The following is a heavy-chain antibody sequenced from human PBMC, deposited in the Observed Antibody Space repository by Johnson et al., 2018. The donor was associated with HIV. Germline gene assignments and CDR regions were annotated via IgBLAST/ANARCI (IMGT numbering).Heavy chain of an antibody. Sequence: VQLVESGGGVVRPGGSLRLSCAASGFTFDDYGMSWVRQAPGKGLEWVSGINWNGGSTGYADSVEGRFTISRDNSKNTLHLQMNSLRVEDTAVYYCAKDFTDGAFDIWGRGTMVTVSS. CDR1: GFTFDDYG. D-gene: IGHD5-24*01. CDR2: INWNGGST. J-gene: IGHJ3*02. CDR3: AKDFTDGAFDI. V-gene: IGHV3-20*04.